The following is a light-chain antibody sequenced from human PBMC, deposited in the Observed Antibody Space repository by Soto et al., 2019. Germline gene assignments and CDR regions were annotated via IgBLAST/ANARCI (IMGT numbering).Light chain of an antibody. J-gene: IGKJ5*01. Sequence: DIQMTQSPSPLSASVGDRATITCRASQDISGYLAWYQQKPGKVPKLLIYRASTLQSGVPSRFSGSGSGTDFTLTISSLQPEDVATYYCQKFNTAPLTFGQGTRLEIK. CDR3: QKFNTAPLT. CDR1: QDISGY. CDR2: RAS. V-gene: IGKV1-27*01.